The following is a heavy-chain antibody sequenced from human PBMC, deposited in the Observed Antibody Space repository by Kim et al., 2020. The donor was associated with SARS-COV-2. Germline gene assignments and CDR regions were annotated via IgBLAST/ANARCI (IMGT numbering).Heavy chain of an antibody. V-gene: IGHV3-53*01. CDR2: IYSGGST. Sequence: GGSLRLSCAASGFTVSSNYMSWVRQAPGKGLEWVSVIYSGGSTYYADSVKGRFTISRDNSKNTLYLQMNSLRAEDTAVYYCARGYYGSGSYFGYSYYFDYWGQGTLVTVSS. J-gene: IGHJ4*02. D-gene: IGHD3-10*01. CDR3: ARGYYGSGSYFGYSYYFDY. CDR1: GFTVSSNY.